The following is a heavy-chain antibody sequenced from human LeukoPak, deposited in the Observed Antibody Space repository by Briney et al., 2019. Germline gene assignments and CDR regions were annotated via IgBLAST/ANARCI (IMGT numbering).Heavy chain of an antibody. Sequence: GGSLRLSCTASGFTFGDYAMSWVRQAPGKGLEWVGFIRSKAYGGTTEYAASVKGRFTISRDDSKSIAYLQMNSLKTEDTAVYYCTRVQGYSYGFGGYWGQGTLVTVSS. CDR1: GFTFGDYA. CDR3: TRVQGYSYGFGGY. D-gene: IGHD5-18*01. V-gene: IGHV3-49*04. J-gene: IGHJ4*02. CDR2: IRSKAYGGTT.